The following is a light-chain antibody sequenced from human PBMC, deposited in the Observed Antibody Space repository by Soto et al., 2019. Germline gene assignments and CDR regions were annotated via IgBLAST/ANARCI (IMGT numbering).Light chain of an antibody. V-gene: IGKV3-15*01. CDR3: QQYNNWPWT. CDR1: QSVSNN. CDR2: GAS. J-gene: IGKJ1*01. Sequence: EIVLTQSPATLSLSPGERATLSCRASQSVSNNYLAWYQQKPGQAPRLLIHGASTRATSFPARFSGSGSGTDFTLTISSLQSEDFAVYYCQQYNNWPWTFGQGTKVDIK.